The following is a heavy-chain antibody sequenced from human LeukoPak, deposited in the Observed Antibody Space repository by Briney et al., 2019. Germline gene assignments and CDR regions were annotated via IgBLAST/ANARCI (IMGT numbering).Heavy chain of an antibody. V-gene: IGHV3-23*01. D-gene: IGHD2-15*01. CDR3: AKKVVVAAKILVLRYFDY. Sequence: GGSLRLSCAASGFTFSSYAMSWGRQAPGKGLEWVSAISGSGGSTYYADSVKGGFTIYRDNSKNTLYLQLNSLRAEDTAVYYCAKKVVVAAKILVLRYFDYWGQGTLVSVSS. CDR2: ISGSGGST. CDR1: GFTFSSYA. J-gene: IGHJ4*02.